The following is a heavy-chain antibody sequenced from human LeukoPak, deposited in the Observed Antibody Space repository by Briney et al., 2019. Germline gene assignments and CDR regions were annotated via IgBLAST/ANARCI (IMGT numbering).Heavy chain of an antibody. CDR1: GYTFTSYA. CDR2: INAGNGNT. V-gene: IGHV1-3*01. D-gene: IGHD2-15*01. Sequence: ASVKVSCKASGYTFTSYAMHWVRQAPGQRLEWMGWINAGNGNTKYSQKFQGRVTITRDTSASTAYMELSSLRSEDTAVYYCARRGAAGGPFDYWGQGTLVTVSS. J-gene: IGHJ4*02. CDR3: ARRGAAGGPFDY.